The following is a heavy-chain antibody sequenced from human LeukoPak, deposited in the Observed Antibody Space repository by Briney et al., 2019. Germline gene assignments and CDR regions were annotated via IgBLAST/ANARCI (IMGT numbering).Heavy chain of an antibody. CDR2: ISYDGSNK. Sequence: PGGSLRLSCAASGFTFSSYAMHWVRQAPGKGLEWVAVISYDGSNKYYADSVKGRFTISRDNSKNTLYLQMNSLRAEDTAVYYCARGNVKVAVFDYWGQGTLVTVSS. J-gene: IGHJ4*02. V-gene: IGHV3-30*04. CDR3: ARGNVKVAVFDY. CDR1: GFTFSSYA. D-gene: IGHD2-15*01.